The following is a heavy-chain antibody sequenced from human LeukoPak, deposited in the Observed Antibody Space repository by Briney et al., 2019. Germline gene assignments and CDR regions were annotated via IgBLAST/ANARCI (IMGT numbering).Heavy chain of an antibody. Sequence: PSETLSLTCTVSGGSISSYYWSWIRQPPGKGLEWIGYIYYSGSTNYNPSLKSRVTISVDTSKNQFSLKLSSVTAADTAVYYCASYSGWYAVTYYFDYWGQGTLVTVSS. V-gene: IGHV4-59*08. CDR2: IYYSGST. CDR1: GGSISSYY. CDR3: ASYSGWYAVTYYFDY. D-gene: IGHD6-19*01. J-gene: IGHJ4*02.